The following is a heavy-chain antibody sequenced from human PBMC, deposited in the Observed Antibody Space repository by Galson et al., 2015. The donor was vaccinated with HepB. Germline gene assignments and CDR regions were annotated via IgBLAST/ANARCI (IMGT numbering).Heavy chain of an antibody. J-gene: IGHJ5*02. V-gene: IGHV3-53*04. CDR1: GFTVSSNY. CDR3: ARGGLYYFSSGCYGQT. Sequence: SLRLSCAASGFTVSSNYMRWVRQAPGKGLEWVSIIYSGTSTYYADSVRGRFTISRHNSKNTLYLQMNSLRAEDTAVYYCARGGLYYFSSGCYGQTWGQGTLVTVSS. D-gene: IGHD3-10*01. CDR2: IYSGTST.